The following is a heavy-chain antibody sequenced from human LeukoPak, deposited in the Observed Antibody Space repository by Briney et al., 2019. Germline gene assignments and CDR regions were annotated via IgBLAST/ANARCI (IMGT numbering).Heavy chain of an antibody. CDR2: ISGSGGST. J-gene: IGHJ3*02. V-gene: IGHV3-23*01. Sequence: PGGSLRLSCAASGFTFSSYAMSWVRQAPGKGPEWVSVISGSGGSTYYADSVKGRFTISRDNSKNTLYLQMNSLRAEDTAVYYCAKDRIVGTIGRAFDIWGQGTMVTVSS. CDR1: GFTFSSYA. D-gene: IGHD1-26*01. CDR3: AKDRIVGTIGRAFDI.